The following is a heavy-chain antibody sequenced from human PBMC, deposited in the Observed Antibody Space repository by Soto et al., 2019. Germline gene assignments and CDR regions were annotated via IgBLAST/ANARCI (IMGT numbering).Heavy chain of an antibody. J-gene: IGHJ4*02. Sequence: SETLSLTCTVSGDSISNKNYHWGWTRQPPGKGLEWIGTVYSNGHTYHNPSLKSRLAMAVDTSKNQFSLSLISVTAANTAGYFCASLTKGRPGDSWGQGTLVTVSS. CDR1: GDSISNKNYH. CDR3: ASLTKGRPGDS. CDR2: VYSNGHT. V-gene: IGHV4-39*01. D-gene: IGHD1-1*01.